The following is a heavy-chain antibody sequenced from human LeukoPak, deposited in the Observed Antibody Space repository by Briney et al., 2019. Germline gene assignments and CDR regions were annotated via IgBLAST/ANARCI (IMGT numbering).Heavy chain of an antibody. CDR1: GFTFSSYT. V-gene: IGHV3-23*01. J-gene: IGHJ4*02. Sequence: GGSLRLSCAASGFTFSSYTVTWVRQAPGKGLEWVSSISGSGSTTYFADSVKGRFTISRDNSKNTLYLQMNSLRAEDTAVYYCARAAVAAKFSFDYWGQGTLVTVSS. D-gene: IGHD6-19*01. CDR3: ARAAVAAKFSFDY. CDR2: ISGSGSTT.